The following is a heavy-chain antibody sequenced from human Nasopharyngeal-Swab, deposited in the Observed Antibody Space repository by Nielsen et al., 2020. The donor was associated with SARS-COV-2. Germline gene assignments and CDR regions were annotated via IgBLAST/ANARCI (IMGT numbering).Heavy chain of an antibody. CDR3: ARVGIAVAGHGGLYYYYGMDV. D-gene: IGHD6-19*01. CDR2: ISAYNGNT. Sequence: ASVKVSCKASGYTFTSYGISWVRQAPGQGLEWMGWISAYNGNTNYAQKLQGRVTMTTDTSTSTASMELRSLRSDDTAVYYCARVGIAVAGHGGLYYYYGMDVWGQGTTVTVSS. V-gene: IGHV1-18*04. CDR1: GYTFTSYG. J-gene: IGHJ6*02.